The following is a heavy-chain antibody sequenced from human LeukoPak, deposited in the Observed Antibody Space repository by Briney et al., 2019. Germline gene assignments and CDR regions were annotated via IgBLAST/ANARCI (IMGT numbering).Heavy chain of an antibody. CDR3: ARGPQLPQGGNWFDP. CDR2: MNPNSGNT. D-gene: IGHD2-2*01. CDR1: GYTFTGYY. Sequence: ASVKVSCKASGYTFTGYYIHWVRQAPGQELGWMGWMNPNSGNTGYAQKFQGRVTMTSNTSISTAYMELSSLRSEDTAVYYCARGPQLPQGGNWFDPWGQGTLVTVSS. J-gene: IGHJ5*02. V-gene: IGHV1-8*02.